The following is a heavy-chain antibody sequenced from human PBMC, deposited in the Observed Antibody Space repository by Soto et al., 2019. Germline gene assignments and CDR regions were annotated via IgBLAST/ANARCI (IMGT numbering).Heavy chain of an antibody. V-gene: IGHV1-69*04. Sequence: SMKVSCKASGGTFSSYTISWVRQAPGQGLEWMGRIIPILGIANYAQKFQGRVTITADKSTSTAYMELSSLRSEDTAVYYCARDIREEDIVVVVAALEDAFDIWGQGTMVTVSS. CDR2: IIPILGIA. D-gene: IGHD2-15*01. CDR3: ARDIREEDIVVVVAALEDAFDI. CDR1: GGTFSSYT. J-gene: IGHJ3*02.